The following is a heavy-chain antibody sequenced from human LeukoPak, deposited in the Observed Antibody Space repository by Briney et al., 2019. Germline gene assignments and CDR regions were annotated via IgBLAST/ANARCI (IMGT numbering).Heavy chain of an antibody. CDR1: GFTFSSYG. Sequence: GGSLRLSCAASGFTFSSYGMHLVRLAPGKGLEWVAVIWYDGSNKYYADSVKGRFTISRDNSKNTLYLQMNSLRAEDTAVYYCARDNYGGNSGFDYWGQGTLVTVSS. D-gene: IGHD4-23*01. J-gene: IGHJ4*02. CDR2: IWYDGSNK. CDR3: ARDNYGGNSGFDY. V-gene: IGHV3-33*01.